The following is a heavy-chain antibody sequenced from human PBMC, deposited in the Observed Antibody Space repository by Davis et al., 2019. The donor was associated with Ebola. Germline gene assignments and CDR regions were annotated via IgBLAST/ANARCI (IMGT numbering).Heavy chain of an antibody. D-gene: IGHD6-19*01. J-gene: IGHJ2*01. CDR2: ISSSGSTI. V-gene: IGHV3-11*01. CDR1: GFTFSDYY. Sequence: GESLKISCAASGFTFSDYYMSWIRQAPGKGLEWVSYISSSGSTIYYADSVKGRFTISRDNAKNSLYLQMNSLRAEDTAVYYCARDGSGWSTRLLYWYFDLWGRGTLVTVSS. CDR3: ARDGSGWSTRLLYWYFDL.